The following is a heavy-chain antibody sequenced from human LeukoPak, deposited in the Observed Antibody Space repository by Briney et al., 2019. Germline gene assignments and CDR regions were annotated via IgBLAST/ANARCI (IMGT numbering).Heavy chain of an antibody. CDR3: AREAIMVRGVKDAFDM. CDR2: INPNSGGT. V-gene: IGHV1-2*02. D-gene: IGHD3-10*01. Sequence: ASVKVSCKASGYTFTGYYIHWVRQAPGQGLEWMGWINPNSGGTNYAQKFQGRVTMTRDTSITTVYMELSRLRSDDTAVYYCAREAIMVRGVKDAFDMWGQGTMVTVSS. CDR1: GYTFTGYY. J-gene: IGHJ3*02.